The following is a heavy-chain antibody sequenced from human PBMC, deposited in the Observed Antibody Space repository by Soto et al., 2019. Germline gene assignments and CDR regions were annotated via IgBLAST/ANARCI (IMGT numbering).Heavy chain of an antibody. J-gene: IGHJ3*02. V-gene: IGHV1-69*06. CDR2: IIPIFGTA. CDR3: AREPPYSYGRYDAFHI. D-gene: IGHD5-18*01. Sequence: SVKVSCKASGCTFSSYAISWVRQAPGQGLEWMGVIIPIFGTANYAQKFQGRVTITADKSTSTAYMELSSLRYEDTAVYYCAREPPYSYGRYDAFHIWRQGQMVSVSS. CDR1: GCTFSSYA.